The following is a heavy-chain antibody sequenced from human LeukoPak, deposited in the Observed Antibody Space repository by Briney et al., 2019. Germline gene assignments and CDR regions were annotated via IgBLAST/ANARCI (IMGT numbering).Heavy chain of an antibody. Sequence: GGSLRLSCAASGFTFDDYGMSWVRQAPGKGLEGVSGINWNGGSTGYADSVKGRFTISRDNAKNSLYLQMNSLRAEDTALYYCARQKTYYYDSSGYLYYFDYWGQGTLVTVSS. CDR2: INWNGGST. V-gene: IGHV3-20*04. D-gene: IGHD3-22*01. CDR3: ARQKTYYYDSSGYLYYFDY. CDR1: GFTFDDYG. J-gene: IGHJ4*02.